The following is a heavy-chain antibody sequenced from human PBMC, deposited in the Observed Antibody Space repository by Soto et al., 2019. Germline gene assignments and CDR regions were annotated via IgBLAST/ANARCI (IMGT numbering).Heavy chain of an antibody. CDR3: ARGWETVGTTTPFAY. J-gene: IGHJ4*02. Sequence: GASVKVSCKASGGTFSNYAINWVRQAPGQGLEWMGGIIPLFGTPSYAQKFQGRVTFTAHKSTSTAYMELRSLRSDDTAVYYCARGWETVGTTTPFAYWGQGTLVTVSS. V-gene: IGHV1-69*06. CDR1: GGTFSNYA. CDR2: IIPLFGTP. D-gene: IGHD1-26*01.